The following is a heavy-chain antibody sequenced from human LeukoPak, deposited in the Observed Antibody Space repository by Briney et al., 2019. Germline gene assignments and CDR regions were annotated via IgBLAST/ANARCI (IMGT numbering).Heavy chain of an antibody. V-gene: IGHV4-34*01. D-gene: IGHD3-16*01. CDR2: INHSGST. CDR1: GGSFSGYY. Sequence: KPSETLSLTCAVYGGSFSGYYWSWIRQPPGKGLEWIGEINHSGSTNYNPSLKSRVTISVDTSKNQFSLKLGSVTAADTAVYYCARLTVEDPRDYWGQGTLVTVSS. J-gene: IGHJ4*02. CDR3: ARLTVEDPRDY.